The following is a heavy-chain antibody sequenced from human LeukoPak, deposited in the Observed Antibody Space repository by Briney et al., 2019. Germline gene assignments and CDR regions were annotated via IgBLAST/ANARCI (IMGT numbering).Heavy chain of an antibody. V-gene: IGHV1-2*02. Sequence: GASVKVSCKASGYTFTDYYMHWVRQAPGQGLEWMGWINPNSGGTNYAQQFQGRVTMTRDTSISTAYMELSRLRSDDTAVYYCARDESSSGQWVFDYWGQGTLVTVSS. CDR2: INPNSGGT. CDR1: GYTFTDYY. J-gene: IGHJ4*02. CDR3: ARDESSSGQWVFDY. D-gene: IGHD6-13*01.